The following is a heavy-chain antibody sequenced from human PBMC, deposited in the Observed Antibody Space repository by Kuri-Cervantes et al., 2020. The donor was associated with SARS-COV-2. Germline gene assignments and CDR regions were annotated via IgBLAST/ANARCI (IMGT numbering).Heavy chain of an antibody. CDR2: IYHSGST. Sequence: SETLSLTCTVSGGSISSYYWSWIRQPPGKGLEWIGSIYHSGSTYYNPSLKSRVTISVDTSKNQSSLKLSSVTAADTAVYYCARAKMGFLEWDNWFDPWGQGTLVTVSS. CDR1: GGSISSYY. D-gene: IGHD3-3*01. J-gene: IGHJ5*02. CDR3: ARAKMGFLEWDNWFDP. V-gene: IGHV4-38-2*02.